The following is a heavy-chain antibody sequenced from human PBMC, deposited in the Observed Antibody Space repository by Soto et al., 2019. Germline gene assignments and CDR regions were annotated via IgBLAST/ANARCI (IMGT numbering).Heavy chain of an antibody. Sequence: EVQLLESGGGLVQLGGSLRLSCAASGFTFSSYAVSWVRQAPGKGLDWVSAISGSGGSTYYADSVKGRFTISRDNSKNSLYLQMNSLRAEDTAVYYCAKDLAENWFDPWGQGTLVTLSS. V-gene: IGHV3-23*01. CDR1: GFTFSSYA. CDR2: ISGSGGST. J-gene: IGHJ5*02. CDR3: AKDLAENWFDP.